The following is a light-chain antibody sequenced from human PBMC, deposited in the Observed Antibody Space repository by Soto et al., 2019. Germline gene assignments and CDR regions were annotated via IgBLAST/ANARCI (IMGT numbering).Light chain of an antibody. CDR1: QSISSSY. CDR3: QLYNSSPPEFT. CDR2: GAY. J-gene: IGKJ3*01. Sequence: DIVLTKSPGTLSVSPGDRVTLSCRASQSISSSYLAWYQQIPGQAPRLLIFGAYYRATGNPDRLSGSGSGTDFTITLSKLVPEGFAVADCQLYNSSPPEFTFVPGTKVDSK. V-gene: IGKV3-20*01.